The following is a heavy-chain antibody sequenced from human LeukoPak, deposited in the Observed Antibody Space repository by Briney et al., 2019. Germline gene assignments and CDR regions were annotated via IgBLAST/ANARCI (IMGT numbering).Heavy chain of an antibody. CDR3: AKLIVGGYYYGMDV. CDR2: ISYDGSNK. Sequence: PGGSLRLSCAASGFTFSNYGLHWVRQAPGKGLEWVAVISYDGSNKYYADSVKGRFTISRDNSKNTLYLQMNSLRAEDTAVYYCAKLIVGGYYYGMDVWGQGTTVTVSS. CDR1: GFTFSNYG. D-gene: IGHD2-15*01. V-gene: IGHV3-30*18. J-gene: IGHJ6*02.